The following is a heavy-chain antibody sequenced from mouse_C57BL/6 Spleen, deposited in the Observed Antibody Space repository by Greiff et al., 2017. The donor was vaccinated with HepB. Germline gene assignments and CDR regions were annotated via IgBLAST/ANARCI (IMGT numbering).Heavy chain of an antibody. V-gene: IGHV2-2*01. D-gene: IGHD2-4*01. CDR1: GFSLTSYG. Sequence: QVQLQQSGPGLVQPSQSLSITCTVSGFSLTSYGVHWVRQSPGKGLEWLGVIWSGGSTDYNAAFISRLSISKDNSKSQVFFKMNSLQADDTAIYYCARNSLITTGEVFAYWGQGTLVTVSA. CDR2: IWSGGST. J-gene: IGHJ3*01. CDR3: ARNSLITTGEVFAY.